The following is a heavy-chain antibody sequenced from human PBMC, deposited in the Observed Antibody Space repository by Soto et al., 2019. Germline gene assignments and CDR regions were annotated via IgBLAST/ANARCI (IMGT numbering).Heavy chain of an antibody. V-gene: IGHV3-7*01. CDR1: GFTFSSYW. CDR2: IKQDGSEK. CDR3: ARDLLRGYSGYDLPYYFDY. J-gene: IGHJ4*02. D-gene: IGHD5-12*01. Sequence: GVLRLSCAASGFTFSSYWMSWVRQAPGKGLEWVANIKQDGSEKYYVDSVKGRFTISRDNAKNSLYLQMNSLRAEDTAVYYCARDLLRGYSGYDLPYYFDYCAQGTLVTVSS.